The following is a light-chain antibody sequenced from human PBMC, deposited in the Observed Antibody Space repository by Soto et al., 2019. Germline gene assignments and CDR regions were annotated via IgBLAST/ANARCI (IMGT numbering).Light chain of an antibody. V-gene: IGLV2-14*01. CDR3: SSYTSSSTLV. Sequence: QSVLTQPASVSGSPGQSITISCTGTSSDVGGYNYVSWYQQHPGKAPKLMIYEVSNRPSGGSNRFSGSKSGNTASLTISGLQAEDEADYYCSSYTSSSTLVFGGATQLTVL. CDR2: EVS. J-gene: IGLJ2*01. CDR1: SSDVGGYNY.